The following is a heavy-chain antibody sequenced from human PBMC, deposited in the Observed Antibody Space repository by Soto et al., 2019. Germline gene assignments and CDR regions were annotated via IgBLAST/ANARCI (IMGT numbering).Heavy chain of an antibody. CDR3: ARVTQPVLLGCCSGGSCYPAGWFDP. CDR1: GYTFTNYG. CDR2: ISAYNGDT. J-gene: IGHJ5*02. V-gene: IGHV1-18*01. Sequence: GASVKVSCKASGYTFTNYGITWVRQAPGQGLEWMGWISAYNGDTHYTQRLQGRVTMTTDTSTSTAYMELSGLRSEDTAVYYCARVTQPVLLGCCSGGSCYPAGWFDPWGQGTLVTVSS. D-gene: IGHD2-15*01.